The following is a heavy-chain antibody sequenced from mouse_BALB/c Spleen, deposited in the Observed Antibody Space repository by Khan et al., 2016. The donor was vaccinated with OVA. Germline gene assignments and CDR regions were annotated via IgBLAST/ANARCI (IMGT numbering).Heavy chain of an antibody. V-gene: IGHV5-9-3*01. Sequence: EVELVESGGGLVKPGGPLKLSCAASGFTFSTYAMSWVRQTPEKRLEWVATISSGGDYTYYLGSVKGRFTISRDNAKTLYLQMSSLGSEDTAMYYCARHNYGPFAYWGQGTLVTVSA. CDR2: ISSGGDYT. D-gene: IGHD1-1*01. CDR1: GFTFSTYA. CDR3: ARHNYGPFAY. J-gene: IGHJ3*01.